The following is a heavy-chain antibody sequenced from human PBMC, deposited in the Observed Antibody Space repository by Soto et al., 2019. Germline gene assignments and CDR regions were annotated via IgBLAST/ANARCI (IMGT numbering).Heavy chain of an antibody. V-gene: IGHV3-30*18. CDR2: MSSDGSKI. CDR3: AKDEGVGGTLGLFDY. J-gene: IGHJ4*02. CDR1: GFDFTYYA. D-gene: IGHD1-26*01. Sequence: QVQLVESGGGAVQPGESLRLSCVASGFDFTYYAMHWVRQAPGKGLESVAVMSSDGSKIHHTDSVKGRFTITRDNSTNALYLQMNSLRKEDTAVSFCAKDEGVGGTLGLFDYWGQGTLVSVSS.